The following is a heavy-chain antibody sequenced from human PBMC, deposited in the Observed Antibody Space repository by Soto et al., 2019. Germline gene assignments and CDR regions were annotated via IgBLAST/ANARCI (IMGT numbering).Heavy chain of an antibody. CDR3: AKAPPLGPLGWYFDL. CDR1: GFTFSSYA. V-gene: IGHV3-23*01. Sequence: EVQLLESGGGLVQPGGSLRLSCAASGFTFSSYAMSWVRQAPGKGLEWVSAISGSGGSTYYADSVKGRFTISRDNSKNTLYLHMNSLRAADTAVYYCAKAPPLGPLGWYFDLWGRGTLVTVSS. J-gene: IGHJ2*01. D-gene: IGHD7-27*01. CDR2: ISGSGGST.